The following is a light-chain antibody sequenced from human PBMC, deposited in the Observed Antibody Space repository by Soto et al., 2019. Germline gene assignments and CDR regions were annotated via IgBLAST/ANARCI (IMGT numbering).Light chain of an antibody. V-gene: IGKV3-20*01. J-gene: IGKJ1*01. Sequence: EIVLTQSPGTLSLSPGERATLSCRASQSVSSSFLAWYQQKPGQAPRLLIYGASSRATGIPDRFSGSGSGTDFTLTIRRLEPEDFAVYYCQQYDRSPWTFGQGTKVEIK. CDR2: GAS. CDR3: QQYDRSPWT. CDR1: QSVSSSF.